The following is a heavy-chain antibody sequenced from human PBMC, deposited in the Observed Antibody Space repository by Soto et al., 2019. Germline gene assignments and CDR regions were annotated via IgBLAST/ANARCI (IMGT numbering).Heavy chain of an antibody. CDR1: GYTFTSYD. CDR3: ARAGYDYVWGSYRYDAFDI. J-gene: IGHJ3*02. D-gene: IGHD3-16*02. Sequence: ASVKVSCKASGYTFTSYDINWVRQATGQGLEWMGWINPNSGNTGYAQKFQGRVTMTRNTSISTAYMELSSLRSEDTAVYYCARAGYDYVWGSYRYDAFDIWGQGTMVTVSS. CDR2: INPNSGNT. V-gene: IGHV1-8*01.